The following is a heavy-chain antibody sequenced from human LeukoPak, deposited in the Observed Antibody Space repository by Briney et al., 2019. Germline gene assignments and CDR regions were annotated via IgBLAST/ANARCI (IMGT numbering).Heavy chain of an antibody. V-gene: IGHV3-9*01. CDR1: GFTFDDYA. D-gene: IGHD5-24*01. J-gene: IGHJ4*02. Sequence: HPGGSLRLSCAASGFTFDDYAMHWVRQAPGKGLEWVSGISWNSGSIGYADSVKGRFTISRDNAKNSLYLQMNSLRAEDTALYYCAKSDGRWGQGTLVTVSS. CDR3: AKSDGR. CDR2: ISWNSGSI.